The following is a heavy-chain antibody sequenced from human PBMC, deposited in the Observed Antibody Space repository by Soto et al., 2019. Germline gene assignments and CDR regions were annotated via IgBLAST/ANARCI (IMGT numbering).Heavy chain of an antibody. CDR1: GFAFSNYW. Sequence: ELQLVQSGGGLVQPGGSLRLSCAASGFAFSNYWMHWVRQAPGKGLVWVSRINGDGSSTSYADSVRGRFTISRDNAENALYLQMNSLRPEDAALYYCARFRVDGDSVPCGQGTLVTVSS. J-gene: IGHJ5*02. D-gene: IGHD4-17*01. CDR2: INGDGSST. V-gene: IGHV3-74*01. CDR3: ARFRVDGDSVP.